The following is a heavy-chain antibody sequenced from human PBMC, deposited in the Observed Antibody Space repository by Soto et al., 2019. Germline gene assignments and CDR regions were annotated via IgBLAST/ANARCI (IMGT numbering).Heavy chain of an antibody. D-gene: IGHD5-18*01. V-gene: IGHV4-31*03. CDR1: GGSISSGGYY. Sequence: PSETLSLTCTVSGGSISSGGYYWSWIRQHPGKGLEWIGYIYYSGSTYYNPSLKSRVTISVDTSKDQFSLKLSSVTAADTAVYYCARALADTAMVMVVSPYGMDVWGQGTTVTVSS. CDR3: ARALADTAMVMVVSPYGMDV. CDR2: IYYSGST. J-gene: IGHJ6*02.